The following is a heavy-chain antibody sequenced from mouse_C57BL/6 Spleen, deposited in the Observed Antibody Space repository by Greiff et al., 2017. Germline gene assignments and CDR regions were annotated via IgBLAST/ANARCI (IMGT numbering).Heavy chain of an antibody. V-gene: IGHV1-61*01. J-gene: IGHJ3*01. CDR1: GYTFTSYW. D-gene: IGHD1-1*01. CDR2: IYPSDSET. CDR3: AREEEYGSTGGFAY. Sequence: VQLQQPGAELVRPGSSVKLSCKASGYTFTSYWMDWVKQRPGQGLEWIGNIYPSDSETHYNQKFKDKATLTVDKSSSTAYMQLSSLTSEDSAVYYCAREEEYGSTGGFAYWGQGTLVTVSA.